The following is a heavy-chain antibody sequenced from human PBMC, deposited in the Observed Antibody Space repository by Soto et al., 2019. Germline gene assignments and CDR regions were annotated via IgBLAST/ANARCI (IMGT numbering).Heavy chain of an antibody. CDR2: IWYDGSKK. D-gene: IGHD6-19*01. Sequence: PGGSLRLSCAASGFTFSTYGMHWVRQAPGKGLEWISLIWYDGSKKYYADSVRGRFSISRDNSKNALYLQMDNLGAEDTALYYYSREEERGGWSVDYWGQGTLVTVSS. CDR1: GFTFSTYG. CDR3: SREEERGGWSVDY. J-gene: IGHJ4*02. V-gene: IGHV3-33*01.